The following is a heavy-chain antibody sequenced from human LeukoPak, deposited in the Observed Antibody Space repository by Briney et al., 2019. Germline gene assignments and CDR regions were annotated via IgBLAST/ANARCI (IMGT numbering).Heavy chain of an antibody. CDR1: RFTFSNYW. D-gene: IGHD6-13*01. V-gene: IGHV3-7*01. J-gene: IGHJ4*02. CDR3: ARDRHINSWSNDRFDY. CDR2: INQDASEI. Sequence: GGSLRLSCAASRFTFSNYWMTCVRQAPGKGLEWVGNINQDASEINYVDSVKGRFTISRVNAENSLYLQMNSLRAEDTAIYYCARDRHINSWSNDRFDYWGQGALVTVSS.